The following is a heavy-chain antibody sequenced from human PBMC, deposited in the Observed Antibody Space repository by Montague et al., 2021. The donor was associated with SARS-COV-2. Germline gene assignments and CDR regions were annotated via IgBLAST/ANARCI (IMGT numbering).Heavy chain of an antibody. CDR1: GDSVSHDF. J-gene: IGHJ4*02. D-gene: IGHD1-26*01. CDR2: VYYSRSS. V-gene: IGHV4-59*02. Sequence: SETLSLTCTVSGDSVSHDFWTWIRQPPGEGLERIGYVYYSRSSSYNPSLSGRVSIAVDTSKNQFSLRLSTVTAADTAIYYGVRDPAPSGSGTFYDYWGQGTLVAVSS. CDR3: VRDPAPSGSGTFYDY.